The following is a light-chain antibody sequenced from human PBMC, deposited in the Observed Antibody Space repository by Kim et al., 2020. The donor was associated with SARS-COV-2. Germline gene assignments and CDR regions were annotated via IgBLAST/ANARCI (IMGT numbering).Light chain of an antibody. J-gene: IGKJ1*01. CDR1: QSVSSE. V-gene: IGKV3-15*01. Sequence: VSPGERTTLSCRASQSVSSELAWYQQKPGQGPRLLIYTASTRATGIPAGFSGSGSGTEFTLTISRLQSEDFAVYYCHHYYNSPRTFGQGTKVDIK. CDR3: HHYYNSPRT. CDR2: TAS.